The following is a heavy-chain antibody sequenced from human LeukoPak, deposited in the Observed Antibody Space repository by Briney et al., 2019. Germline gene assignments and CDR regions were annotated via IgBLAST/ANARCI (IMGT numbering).Heavy chain of an antibody. CDR1: GFTFSVYG. CDR2: IRYDGSSK. Sequence: GGSLRLSCAASGFTFSVYGMHWVRQAPGKGLEWVAFIRYDGSSKYYAESVKGRFTVSRDNSKNTLYLEMGCLRAEDTAVYYCAKVGCSGSNCYSRMDYWGQGSLVTVSS. J-gene: IGHJ4*02. D-gene: IGHD2-15*01. CDR3: AKVGCSGSNCYSRMDY. V-gene: IGHV3-30*02.